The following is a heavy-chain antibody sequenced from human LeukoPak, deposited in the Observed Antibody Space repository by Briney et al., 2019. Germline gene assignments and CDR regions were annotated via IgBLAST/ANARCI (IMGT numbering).Heavy chain of an antibody. CDR2: IYHSGRT. D-gene: IGHD3-22*01. V-gene: IGHV4-59*12. Sequence: SETLSLTCTVSGGSISTYYWNWIRQPPGKGLEWIGYIYHSGRTNYNPSLKSRVTISVDKSKNQFSLKLSSVTAADTAVYYCARVNSIPYYYDSSGSYFDYWGQGTLVTVSS. J-gene: IGHJ4*02. CDR1: GGSISTYY. CDR3: ARVNSIPYYYDSSGSYFDY.